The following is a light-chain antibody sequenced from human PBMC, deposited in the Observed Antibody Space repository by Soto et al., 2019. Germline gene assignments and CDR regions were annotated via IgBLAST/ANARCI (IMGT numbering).Light chain of an antibody. J-gene: IGKJ1*01. CDR1: QGIRTD. CDR3: QKLNAYPPWT. Sequence: AVQLTQSPSSLSASLGDRVTITCRASQGIRTDLGWYQQSPGKAPKVLIVGASTLQSGVPSRFSGSGSGTDFTLTISSLQPEDSATYFCQKLNAYPPWTFGQGTKVDI. V-gene: IGKV1-6*01. CDR2: GAS.